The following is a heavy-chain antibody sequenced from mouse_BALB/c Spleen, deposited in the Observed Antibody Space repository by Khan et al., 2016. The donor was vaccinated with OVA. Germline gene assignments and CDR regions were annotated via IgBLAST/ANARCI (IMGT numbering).Heavy chain of an antibody. CDR1: DYTFTDYP. D-gene: IGHD2-3*01. CDR2: VSTYYGNT. V-gene: IGHV1S137*01. Sequence: QMQLEESGPELVRPGVSVKISCKGPDYTFTDYPMHWVQQSHVKSLEWIGAVSTYYGNTNYNQKFKGKAIMTVDKSSSTAYMELARLTSEDSAIYYCARDDGYSLFAYWGQGTLVTVSA. J-gene: IGHJ3*01. CDR3: ARDDGYSLFAY.